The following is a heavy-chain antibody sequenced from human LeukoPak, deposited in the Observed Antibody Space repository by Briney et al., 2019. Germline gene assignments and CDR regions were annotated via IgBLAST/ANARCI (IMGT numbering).Heavy chain of an antibody. V-gene: IGHV4-39*07. CDR3: ARDPFITMVRGVIIDY. D-gene: IGHD3-10*01. CDR1: GGSISSSSYY. Sequence: ASETLSLTCTVSGGSISSSSYYWGWIRQPPGKGLEWIGSIYHSGSTYYNPSLKSRVTISVDTSKNQFSLKLSSVTAADTAVYYCARDPFITMVRGVIIDYWGQGTLVTVSS. CDR2: IYHSGST. J-gene: IGHJ4*02.